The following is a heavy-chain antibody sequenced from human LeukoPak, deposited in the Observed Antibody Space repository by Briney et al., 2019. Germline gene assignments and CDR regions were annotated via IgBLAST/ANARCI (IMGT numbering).Heavy chain of an antibody. Sequence: ASVTVSCKASGYTFTSYDIIWVRQAPGQGLEWMGWMNPNSGDTGYVQKFQGRVTMTRSTTISTTYMELSSLTSEDTAVYYCARGQYYGSGLYYFDYWGQGTLVTVSS. J-gene: IGHJ4*02. CDR3: ARGQYYGSGLYYFDY. CDR2: MNPNSGDT. D-gene: IGHD3-10*01. CDR1: GYTFTSYD. V-gene: IGHV1-8*01.